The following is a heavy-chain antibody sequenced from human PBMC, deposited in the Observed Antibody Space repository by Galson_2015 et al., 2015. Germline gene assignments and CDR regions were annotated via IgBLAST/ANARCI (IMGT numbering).Heavy chain of an antibody. J-gene: IGHJ4*02. V-gene: IGHV3-30*18. CDR2: ISYDGSNK. CDR1: GFTFRTYG. Sequence: SLRLSCAASGFTFRTYGMHWVRQAPGKGLEWVAIISYDGSNKYYADSVKGRFTISRDNSKNTLYLQMNNLRAEDTAVYYCAKDLAQMWVIGNWGQGTLVTVSS. D-gene: IGHD1-26*01. CDR3: AKDLAQMWVIGN.